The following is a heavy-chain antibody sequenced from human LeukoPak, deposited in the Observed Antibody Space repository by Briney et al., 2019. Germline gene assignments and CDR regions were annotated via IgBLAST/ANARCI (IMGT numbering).Heavy chain of an antibody. CDR3: ARVGGYSYSDY. D-gene: IGHD5-18*01. CDR2: MNPNSGNT. J-gene: IGHJ4*02. CDR1: GYTFTSYD. Sequence: WASVNVSCTASGYTFTSYDINWVRQATGQGLEWMGWMNPNSGNTGYAQKFQGRVTITRNTSISTAYMELSSLRSEDTAVYYCARVGGYSYSDYWGQGTLVTVSS. V-gene: IGHV1-8*03.